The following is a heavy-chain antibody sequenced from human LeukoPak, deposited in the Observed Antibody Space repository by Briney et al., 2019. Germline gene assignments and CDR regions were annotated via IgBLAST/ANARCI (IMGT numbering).Heavy chain of an antibody. CDR3: ARDPYSGNYGNYYYYYMDV. V-gene: IGHV3-21*01. J-gene: IGHJ6*03. CDR1: GFTFNNYN. CDR2: ITSSGAYI. Sequence: PGGSLRLSCAASGFTFNNYNMNWVRQAPGKALKWVSSITSSGAYIFYADSVKGRFTISRDNAKDSLYLQMNSLGPEDTAVYYCARDPYSGNYGNYYYYYMDVWGKGTTVTISS. D-gene: IGHD1-26*01.